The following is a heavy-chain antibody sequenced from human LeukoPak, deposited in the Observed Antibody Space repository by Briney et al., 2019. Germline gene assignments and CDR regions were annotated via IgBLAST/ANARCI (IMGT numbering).Heavy chain of an antibody. CDR2: ISGNGGST. V-gene: IGHV3-23*01. CDR3: AKGERGYWSDY. D-gene: IGHD1-1*01. Sequence: PGGSLRLSCAASGFTVSGNYMSWVRQAPGKGLEWVSAISGNGGSTYYADSVRGRFTISRDNSKNTLYLQMNSLRAEDTAVYYCAKGERGYWSDYWGQGTLVTVSS. J-gene: IGHJ4*02. CDR1: GFTVSGNY.